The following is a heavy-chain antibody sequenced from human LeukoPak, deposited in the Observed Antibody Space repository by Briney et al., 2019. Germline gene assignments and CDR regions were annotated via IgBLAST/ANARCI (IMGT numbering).Heavy chain of an antibody. CDR2: ISGSGGNT. CDR1: GFTFSNYA. J-gene: IGHJ4*02. V-gene: IGHV3-23*01. Sequence: PGGSLRLSCAASGFTFSNYAVSWVRQAPGKGLEWVSDISGSGGNTFYADSVKGRFTISRDNSKDTLYLQMNTLSAEDTALYYCAKRHTTGGYYYFEDWGQGTLVTVSS. D-gene: IGHD5-12*01. CDR3: AKRHTTGGYYYFED.